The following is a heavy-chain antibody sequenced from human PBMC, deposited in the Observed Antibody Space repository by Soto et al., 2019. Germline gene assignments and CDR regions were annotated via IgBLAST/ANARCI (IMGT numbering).Heavy chain of an antibody. J-gene: IGHJ6*02. D-gene: IGHD3-22*01. CDR2: IIPIFGTA. Sequence: QVQLVQSGAEVKKPGSSVKVSCKASGGTFSSCAISWVRQAPGQGLEWMGGIIPIFGTANYAQKFQGRVTITADESTSTAYMELSSLRSEDTAVYYCARESDYYDSSGYLAGYYYYGMDVWGQGTTVTVSS. CDR1: GGTFSSCA. V-gene: IGHV1-69*01. CDR3: ARESDYYDSSGYLAGYYYYGMDV.